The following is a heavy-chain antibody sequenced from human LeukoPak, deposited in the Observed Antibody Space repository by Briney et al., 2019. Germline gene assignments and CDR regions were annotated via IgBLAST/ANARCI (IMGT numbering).Heavy chain of an antibody. Sequence: SETLSLTCAVYGGSFSDYFWSWIRQPPGKGLEWIGEISHSGSTTYNPSLRSRVTISGDTSKRQFSLKLSSVTAADTAVYYCVTYYYGSSAPKRNYWGQGILVTVSS. CDR3: VTYYYGSSAPKRNY. V-gene: IGHV4-34*01. CDR1: GGSFSDYF. J-gene: IGHJ4*02. CDR2: ISHSGST. D-gene: IGHD3-22*01.